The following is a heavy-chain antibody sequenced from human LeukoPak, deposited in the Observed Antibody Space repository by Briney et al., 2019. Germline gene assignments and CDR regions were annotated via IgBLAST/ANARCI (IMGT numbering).Heavy chain of an antibody. CDR1: GGSISSGDYY. D-gene: IGHD3-3*01. Sequence: PSQTLSLTXTVSGGSISSGDYYWRWIRQPPGKGLEWIGYIYYSGSTYYNPSLKSRVTISVDTSKNQFSLKLSSVTAADTAVYYCASNDFWSGYRFDYWGQGTLVTVSS. CDR2: IYYSGST. V-gene: IGHV4-30-4*08. CDR3: ASNDFWSGYRFDY. J-gene: IGHJ4*02.